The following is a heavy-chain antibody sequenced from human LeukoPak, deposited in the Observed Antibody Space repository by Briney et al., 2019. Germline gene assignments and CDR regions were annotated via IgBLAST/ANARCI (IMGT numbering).Heavy chain of an antibody. V-gene: IGHV3-23*01. CDR1: GFTFSAYA. CDR3: ARDPNGDYIGALDM. D-gene: IGHD4-17*01. J-gene: IGHJ3*02. Sequence: GGSLRLSCTASGFTFSAYAMMWVRQAPGKGPEWVSAIRGGGGSAFYADSVKGRFTISRDNSKYTLFLQMNSLRAEDTAVYYCARDPNGDYIGALDMRGPGTMVTVSS. CDR2: IRGGGGSA.